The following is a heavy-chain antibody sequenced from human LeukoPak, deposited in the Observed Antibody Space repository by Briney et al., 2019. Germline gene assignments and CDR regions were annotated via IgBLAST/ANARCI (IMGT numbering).Heavy chain of an antibody. D-gene: IGHD2-2*01. Sequence: SETLSLTCAVYGGSFSGYYWSWIRKPPGKGLEWIGEINHSGSTNYNPSLKSRVTISVDTSKNQFSLKLSSVTAADTAVYYCARQTPRIGYCSSTSCPPLSFDIWGQGTMVTVSS. CDR3: ARQTPRIGYCSSTSCPPLSFDI. CDR1: GGSFSGYY. J-gene: IGHJ3*02. CDR2: INHSGST. V-gene: IGHV4-34*01.